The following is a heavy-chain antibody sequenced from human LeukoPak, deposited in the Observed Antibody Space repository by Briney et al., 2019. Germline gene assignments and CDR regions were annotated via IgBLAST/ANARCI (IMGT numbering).Heavy chain of an antibody. V-gene: IGHV1-46*01. J-gene: IGHJ1*01. CDR3: ARDYSYGYHFQH. CDR1: GYTFTSYY. CDR2: INPSGGST. D-gene: IGHD5-18*01. Sequence: APVKVSCKASGYTFTSYYMHLVRQAPGQGLEWMGIINPSGGSTSYAQKFQGRVTMTRDTSTSTVYMELSSLRSEDTAVYYCARDYSYGYHFQHWGQGTLVTVSS.